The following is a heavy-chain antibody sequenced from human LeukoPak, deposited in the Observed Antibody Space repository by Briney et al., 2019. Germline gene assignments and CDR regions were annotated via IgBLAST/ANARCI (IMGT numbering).Heavy chain of an antibody. J-gene: IGHJ5*02. CDR3: ARVELIVALPTSFDP. V-gene: IGHV4-59*01. Sequence: GSLRLSCVASGFTFSTYSMNWVRQAPGKGLEWIGYIYYSGSTNYNPSLKSRVTISVDTSKNQFSLKLSSVTAADTAVYYCARVELIVALPTSFDPWGQGTLVTVSS. D-gene: IGHD5-12*01. CDR1: GFTFSTYS. CDR2: IYYSGST.